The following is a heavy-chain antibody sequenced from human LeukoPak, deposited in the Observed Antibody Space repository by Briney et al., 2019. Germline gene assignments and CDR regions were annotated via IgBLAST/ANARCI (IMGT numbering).Heavy chain of an antibody. CDR2: IWYDGSNK. Sequence: GGSLRLSCSASGLTFSSYTMNWVRQAPGKGLEWVAVIWYDGSNKYYADSVKGRFTISRDNSKNTLYLQMNSLRAEDTAVYYCAKDWAGHYDFWSGHPSGDYWGQGTLVTVSS. CDR3: AKDWAGHYDFWSGHPSGDY. D-gene: IGHD3-3*01. V-gene: IGHV3-33*06. CDR1: GLTFSSYT. J-gene: IGHJ4*02.